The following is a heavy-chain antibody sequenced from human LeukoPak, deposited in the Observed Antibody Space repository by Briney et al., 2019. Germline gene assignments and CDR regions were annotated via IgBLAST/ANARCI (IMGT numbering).Heavy chain of an antibody. Sequence: TGGSLRLSCIASGFTFGDYAMSWVRQAPGKGLEWVGFIRSKPYGGTTEYAASVKGRFSISRDDSKSTAYPQMNSLKTEDTAVYYCIRDFRGYSSYYMDVWGKGTTVTVSS. CDR3: IRDFRGYSSYYMDV. J-gene: IGHJ6*03. V-gene: IGHV3-49*04. CDR2: IRSKPYGGTT. D-gene: IGHD5-18*01. CDR1: GFTFGDYA.